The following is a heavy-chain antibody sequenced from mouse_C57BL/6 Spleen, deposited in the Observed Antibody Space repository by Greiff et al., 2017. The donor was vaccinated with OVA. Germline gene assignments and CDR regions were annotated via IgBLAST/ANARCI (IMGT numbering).Heavy chain of an antibody. CDR3: AYSSGYFDY. D-gene: IGHD3-2*02. CDR2: IYPGDGDT. Sequence: QVQLQQSGPELVKPGASVKISCKASGYAFSSSWMNWVKQRPGKGLEWIGRIYPGDGDTNYNGKFKGKATLTADKSSSTAYMQLSSLTSEDSAVYFCAYSSGYFDYWGQGTTLTVSS. CDR1: GYAFSSSW. J-gene: IGHJ2*01. V-gene: IGHV1-82*01.